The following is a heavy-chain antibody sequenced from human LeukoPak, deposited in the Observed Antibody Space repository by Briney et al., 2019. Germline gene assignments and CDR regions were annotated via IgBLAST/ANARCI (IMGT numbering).Heavy chain of an antibody. CDR2: INTNGDST. CDR1: GLTFSSDW. V-gene: IGHV3-74*01. D-gene: IGHD3-16*01. J-gene: IGHJ3*02. Sequence: PGGSLRLSCVGSGLTFSSDWMHWVRQAPGKGPVWVSRINTNGDSTDYADSVKGRFTISKDKAKNTLYLQMNSLRLEDTATYYCARTRGNAFDIWGQGRMVTVSS. CDR3: ARTRGNAFDI.